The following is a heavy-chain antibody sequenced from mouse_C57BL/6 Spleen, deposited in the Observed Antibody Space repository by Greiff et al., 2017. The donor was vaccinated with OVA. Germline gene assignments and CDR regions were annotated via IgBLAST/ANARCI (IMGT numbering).Heavy chain of an antibody. Sequence: EVMLVESEGGLVQPGSSMKLSCTASGFTFSDYYMAWVRQVPEKGLEWVANNNYDGSSTYYLDSLKSRFIISRDNAKNILYLQMSSLKSEDSATYYCARGPLDAETFAFDYWGQGTTLTVSS. CDR1: GFTFSDYY. J-gene: IGHJ2*01. CDR2: NNYDGSST. V-gene: IGHV5-16*01. CDR3: ARGPLDAETFAFDY.